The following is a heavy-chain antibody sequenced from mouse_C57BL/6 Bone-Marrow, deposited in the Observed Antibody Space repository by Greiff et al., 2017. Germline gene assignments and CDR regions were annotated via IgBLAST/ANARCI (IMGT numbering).Heavy chain of an antibody. V-gene: IGHV5-16*01. CDR1: GFTFSDYY. D-gene: IGHD6-1*01. J-gene: IGHJ4*01. Sequence: EVMLVESEGGLVQPGSSMKLSCTASGFTFSDYYMAWVRQVPEKGLEWVANINYDGSSTYYLDSLKSRFIISRDTAKTILYLQTSSLKSEDTATYYCARDDNVDAMDYWGQGTSVTVSS. CDR2: INYDGSST. CDR3: ARDDNVDAMDY.